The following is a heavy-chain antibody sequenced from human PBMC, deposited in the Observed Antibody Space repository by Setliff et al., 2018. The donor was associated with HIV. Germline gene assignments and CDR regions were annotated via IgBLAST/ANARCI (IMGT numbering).Heavy chain of an antibody. J-gene: IGHJ4*02. CDR3: AKELAASGLGYFDS. Sequence: PGGSLRLSCVASGFSINDYDMNWVRQAPGKGLEWVSHISGSGQTIYYADSVRGRITISRDNAQNSVYLQMTSLRAEDTAVYYCAKELAASGLGYFDSWGRGILVTVSS. CDR1: GFSINDYD. D-gene: IGHD3-22*01. V-gene: IGHV3-11*04. CDR2: ISGSGQTI.